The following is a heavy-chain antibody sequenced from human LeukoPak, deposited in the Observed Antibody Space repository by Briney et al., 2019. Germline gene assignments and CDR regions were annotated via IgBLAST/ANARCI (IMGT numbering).Heavy chain of an antibody. J-gene: IGHJ4*02. CDR3: ARSTYYYDSSGYSPLYYFDY. Sequence: ASVKVSCKASGYTFTSYGISWVRQAPGQGLEWMGWISAYNGNTNYAQKLQGRVTMTTDTSTSTAYMELRSLRSDDTAVYYCARSTYYYDSSGYSPLYYFDYWGQGTLVTVSS. V-gene: IGHV1-18*01. CDR1: GYTFTSYG. D-gene: IGHD3-22*01. CDR2: ISAYNGNT.